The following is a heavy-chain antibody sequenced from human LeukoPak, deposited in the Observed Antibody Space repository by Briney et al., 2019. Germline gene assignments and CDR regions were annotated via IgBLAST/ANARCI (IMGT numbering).Heavy chain of an antibody. J-gene: IGHJ4*02. Sequence: PGGSLRLSCAASGFTSSSYAMSWLRQAPGKGLESVSAISGSGGSTYYADSVKGRFTISRDNSKNTLYLQMNSLRAEVTAVYYGAKDVVSSSWPGFDYWGQGTLVTVSS. V-gene: IGHV3-23*01. CDR3: AKDVVSSSWPGFDY. CDR1: GFTSSSYA. D-gene: IGHD6-13*01. CDR2: ISGSGGST.